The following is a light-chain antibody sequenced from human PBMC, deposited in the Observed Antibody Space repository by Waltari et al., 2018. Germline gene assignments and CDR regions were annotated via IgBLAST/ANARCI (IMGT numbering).Light chain of an antibody. CDR2: EVS. CDR3: CSFASTPSYV. J-gene: IGLJ1*01. V-gene: IGLV2-23*02. Sequence: QSALTQPASVSGSPGQSITISCTGTSRDVGSYDLVFWYQQPPGKAPKRMIYEVSERCSGVSNRFSGSKSGNTAFLTISGLQAEDEADYYCCSFASTPSYVFGTGTKVTVL. CDR1: SRDVGSYDL.